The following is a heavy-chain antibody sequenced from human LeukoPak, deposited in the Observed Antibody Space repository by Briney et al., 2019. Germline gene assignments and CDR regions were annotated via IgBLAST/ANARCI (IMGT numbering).Heavy chain of an antibody. CDR3: ATSVEGDYDYDVGYYYYYMDV. V-gene: IGHV1-69*13. Sequence: ASVKVSCKASGGTFSSYAISWVRQAPGQGLEWMGGIIPIFGTANYAQKFQGRVTITADESTSTAYMELSSLRSEDTAVYYCATSVEGDYDYDVGYYYYYMDVWGKGTTVTISS. D-gene: IGHD4-17*01. CDR1: GGTFSSYA. CDR2: IIPIFGTA. J-gene: IGHJ6*03.